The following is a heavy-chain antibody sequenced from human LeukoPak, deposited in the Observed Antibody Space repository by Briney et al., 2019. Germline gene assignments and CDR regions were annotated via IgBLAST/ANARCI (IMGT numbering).Heavy chain of an antibody. Sequence: GASVKVSCKASGYTFGSDDINWVRQATGQGLEWMGWMNPNSGKTGYAQKFQGRVTMTRSTSISTAYMELSSLRSEDTAVYYCTRSVRRGSIDYWGPGTLVTVSS. D-gene: IGHD5-12*01. CDR3: TRSVRRGSIDY. V-gene: IGHV1-8*02. CDR2: MNPNSGKT. CDR1: GYTFGSDD. J-gene: IGHJ4*02.